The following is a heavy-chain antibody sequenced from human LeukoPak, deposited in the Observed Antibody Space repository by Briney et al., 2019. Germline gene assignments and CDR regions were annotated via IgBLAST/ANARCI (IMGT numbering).Heavy chain of an antibody. Sequence: GGSLRLSCAASGFTFSSYGMHWVRQAPGKGLEWVSSISSSSGYKYYADSVKGRFTISRDNAKNSLYLQMDSLRAEDTAVYYCARDYYYDSSGDAFDLWGQGTMVTVSS. CDR1: GFTFSSYG. V-gene: IGHV3-21*01. CDR2: ISSSSGYK. J-gene: IGHJ3*01. D-gene: IGHD3-22*01. CDR3: ARDYYYDSSGDAFDL.